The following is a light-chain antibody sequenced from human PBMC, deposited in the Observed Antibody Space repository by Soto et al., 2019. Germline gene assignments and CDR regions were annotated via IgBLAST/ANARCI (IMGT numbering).Light chain of an antibody. V-gene: IGKV3-20*01. J-gene: IGKJ4*01. CDR1: QSVSSNY. CDR3: QQYGSSPLT. Sequence: IVLTQSPATLSVSPGERATLSCRASQSVSSNYSAWYQQKPGQAPGLLIHGASSRATGIPDRFSGSGSGTDFTLTISRLEPEDFAVYYCQQYGSSPLTFGGGTKVDI. CDR2: GAS.